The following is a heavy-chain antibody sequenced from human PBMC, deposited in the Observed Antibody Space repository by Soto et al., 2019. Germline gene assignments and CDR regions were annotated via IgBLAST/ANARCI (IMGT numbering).Heavy chain of an antibody. D-gene: IGHD3-3*01. J-gene: IGHJ6*03. Sequence: SETLSLTCAVYGGSFSGYYWSWIRQPPGKGLEWIEEINHSGSTNYNPSLKSRVTISVDTSKNQFSLKLSSVTAADTAVYYCARGDRNDNYDFWSGYYREKYYYYMDVWGKGTTVTVSS. CDR3: ARGDRNDNYDFWSGYYREKYYYYMDV. V-gene: IGHV4-34*01. CDR1: GGSFSGYY. CDR2: INHSGST.